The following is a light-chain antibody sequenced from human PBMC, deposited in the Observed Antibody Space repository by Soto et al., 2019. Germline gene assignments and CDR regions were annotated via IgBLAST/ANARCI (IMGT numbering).Light chain of an antibody. CDR2: GAS. Sequence: EIVLTQSPGTLSLSPGERATLSCRASQSVYNNYLAWYQQKPGQAPRLLIYGASSRATGIPDRFSVSGSGTDFTLTISRLEPEDFAVYYCQQYGRSLTFGPGTKVDIK. V-gene: IGKV3-20*01. J-gene: IGKJ3*01. CDR1: QSVYNNY. CDR3: QQYGRSLT.